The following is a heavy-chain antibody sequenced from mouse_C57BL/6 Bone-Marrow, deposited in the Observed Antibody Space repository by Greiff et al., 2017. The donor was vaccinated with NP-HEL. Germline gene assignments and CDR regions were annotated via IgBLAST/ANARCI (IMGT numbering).Heavy chain of an antibody. CDR1: GYTFTSYW. CDR3: ARGGY. J-gene: IGHJ3*01. V-gene: IGHV1-50*01. CDR2: IDPSDSYT. Sequence: QVQLQQPGAELVKPGASVKLSCKASGYTFTSYWMQWVKQRPGQGLEWIGEIDPSDSYTNYNQKFKGKATLTVDTSSSTAYVQLSSLTSEDSAVYYCARGGYWGQGTLVTVSA.